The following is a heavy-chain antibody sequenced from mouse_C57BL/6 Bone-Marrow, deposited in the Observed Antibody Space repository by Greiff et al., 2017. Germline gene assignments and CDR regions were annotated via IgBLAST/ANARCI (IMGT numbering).Heavy chain of an antibody. J-gene: IGHJ1*03. V-gene: IGHV1-81*01. Sequence: VQRVESGAELARPGASVKLSCKASGYTFTSYGISWVKQRTGQGLEWIGEIYPRSGNTYYNEKFKGKATLTADKSSSTAYMELRSLTSEDSAVYFCASLLLRYWYFDVWGTGTTVTVSS. CDR1: GYTFTSYG. CDR2: IYPRSGNT. D-gene: IGHD1-1*01. CDR3: ASLLLRYWYFDV.